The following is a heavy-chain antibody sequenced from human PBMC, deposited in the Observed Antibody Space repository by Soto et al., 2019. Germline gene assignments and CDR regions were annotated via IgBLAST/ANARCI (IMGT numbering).Heavy chain of an antibody. J-gene: IGHJ4*02. CDR3: PSVIQLWIRRINNCYSG. CDR2: IIPMVGTA. Sequence: QVQLVQSGAEVKKPESSVKVSCKAPGGTFSTYAISWVRQAPGQGLEWMGEIIPMVGTANYSQRFQDRVTITADESTNTVDIELSTLRSEDTAVYFCPSVIQLWIRRINNCYSGWGQGALVTVPS. V-gene: IGHV1-69*12. CDR1: GGTFSTYA. D-gene: IGHD5-18*01.